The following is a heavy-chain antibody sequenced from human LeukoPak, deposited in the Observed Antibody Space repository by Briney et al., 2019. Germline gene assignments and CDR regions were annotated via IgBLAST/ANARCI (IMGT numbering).Heavy chain of an antibody. Sequence: PGAPSVTRTVSGGSLCSYLWSWVPPPPGEGLEWVGYIYYSGSTNYNPSLKSRVTISVDTSKNQFSLELSSVTAADTAVYYCARRSQKYCSGCSCCDFWRQGTLVSVS. V-gene: IGHV4-59*08. D-gene: IGHD2-15*01. CDR1: GGSLCSYL. CDR2: IYYSGST. J-gene: IGHJ4*02. CDR3: ARRSQKYCSGCSCCDF.